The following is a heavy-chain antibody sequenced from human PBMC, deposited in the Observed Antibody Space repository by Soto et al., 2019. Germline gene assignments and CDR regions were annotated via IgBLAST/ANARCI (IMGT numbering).Heavy chain of an antibody. Sequence: QVQLEESGPGLVKPSGTLSLTCAVSSGSISSSNWWSWVRQPPGKGLEWIGEIYHSGSTNYNPSLKSRVTTSVDKSKNQFSLKLSSVTAADTAVYYCARDPYYDFWSGLFDPWGQGTLVTVSS. CDR1: SGSISSSNW. CDR3: ARDPYYDFWSGLFDP. J-gene: IGHJ5*02. V-gene: IGHV4-4*02. D-gene: IGHD3-3*01. CDR2: IYHSGST.